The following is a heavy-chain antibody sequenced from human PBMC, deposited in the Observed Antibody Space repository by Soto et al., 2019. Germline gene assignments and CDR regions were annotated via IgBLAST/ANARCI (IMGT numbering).Heavy chain of an antibody. J-gene: IGHJ6*02. D-gene: IGHD3-10*01. CDR3: ARAVARGVKTIYYYYGMDV. CDR2: ISYDGSNK. CDR1: GFTFSSYG. Sequence: GGSLRLSCAASGFTFSSYGMHWVRQAPGKGLEWVAVISYDGSNKYYADSVKGRFTISRDNSKNTLYLQMNSLRAEDTAVYYCARAVARGVKTIYYYYGMDVWGQGTTVTVSS. V-gene: IGHV3-30*03.